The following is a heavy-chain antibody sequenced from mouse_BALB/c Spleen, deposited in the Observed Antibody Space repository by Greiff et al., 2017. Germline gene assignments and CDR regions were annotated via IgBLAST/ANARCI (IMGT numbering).Heavy chain of an antibody. Sequence: EVMLVESGGGLVQPGGSLRLSCATSGFTFSDFYMEWVRQPPGKRLEWIAASRNKANDYTTEYSASVKGRFIVSRDTSQSILYLQMNALRAEDTAIYYCARAYYGNCFDYWGQGTTLTVSS. V-gene: IGHV7-1*02. CDR2: SRNKANDYTT. D-gene: IGHD2-10*01. J-gene: IGHJ2*01. CDR3: ARAYYGNCFDY. CDR1: GFTFSDFY.